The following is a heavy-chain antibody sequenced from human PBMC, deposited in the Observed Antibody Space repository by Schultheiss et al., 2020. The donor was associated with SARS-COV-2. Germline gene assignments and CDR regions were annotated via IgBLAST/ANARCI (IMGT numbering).Heavy chain of an antibody. CDR1: GGSFSGYY. CDR2: IYYSGST. Sequence: SETLSLTCAVYGGSFSGYYWSWIRQPAGKGLEWIGYIYYSGSTNYNPSLKSRVTISVDTSKNQFSLKLSSVTAADTAVYYCAREGSGSIGYWGQGTLVTVSS. CDR3: AREGSGSIGY. V-gene: IGHV4-59*12. D-gene: IGHD3-22*01. J-gene: IGHJ4*02.